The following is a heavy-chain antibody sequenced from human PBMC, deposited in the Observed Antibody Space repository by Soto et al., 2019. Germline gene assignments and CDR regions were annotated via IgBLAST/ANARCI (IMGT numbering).Heavy chain of an antibody. CDR2: ISDDATNK. D-gene: IGHD2-15*01. CDR3: AKTDPGGRCSGICYPDY. Sequence: QVHLVESGGGVVQPGQSLRLSCAASGFTFSTYAMHWLRQAPGKGLEWVAIISDDATNKFYGDSVKGRFTIPRDNSKNTLYLQMNSLRPEDTAVYYGAKTDPGGRCSGICYPDYWGQGTLVTVSS. V-gene: IGHV3-30*18. J-gene: IGHJ4*02. CDR1: GFTFSTYA.